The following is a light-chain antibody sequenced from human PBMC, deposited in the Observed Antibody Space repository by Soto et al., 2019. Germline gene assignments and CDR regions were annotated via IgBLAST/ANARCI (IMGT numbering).Light chain of an antibody. CDR2: DVS. V-gene: IGLV2-14*01. CDR1: SSDVGAYNS. CDR3: SSYTSTTTYV. Sequence: QSALTQPASVSGSPGQSITISCTGTSSDVGAYNSVAWYQHNPGKAPKLMIYDVSNRPSGVSSRFSGSKSANTASLSISGLQADDEADYYCSSYTSTTTYVFGTGTKSPS. J-gene: IGLJ1*01.